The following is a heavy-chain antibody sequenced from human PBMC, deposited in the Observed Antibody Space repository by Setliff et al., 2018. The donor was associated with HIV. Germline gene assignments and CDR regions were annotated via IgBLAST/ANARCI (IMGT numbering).Heavy chain of an antibody. V-gene: IGHV3-7*01. J-gene: IGHJ4*02. CDR2: IKQDGSEE. D-gene: IGHD6-19*01. CDR3: AKNLYRSPWSPLDY. Sequence: GGSLRLSCAASGFTFSTYWMIWVRQAPGKGLEWVAKIKQDGSEEYYVDSVKGRFTISRDNAKNSVYLQMNSLRVEDTAMYYCAKNLYRSPWSPLDYWGQGTLVTVSS. CDR1: GFTFSTYW.